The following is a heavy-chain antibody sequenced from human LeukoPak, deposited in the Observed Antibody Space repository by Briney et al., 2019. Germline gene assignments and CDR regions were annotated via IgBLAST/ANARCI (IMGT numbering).Heavy chain of an antibody. J-gene: IGHJ5*02. CDR3: ARGKSYYHFDL. CDR1: GFTFSSYS. D-gene: IGHD1-26*01. V-gene: IGHV3-21*01. CDR2: ISSSSYI. Sequence: GGSLRLSCAASGFTFSSYSMNWVRQAPGKGLEWVSSISSSSYIYYADSVKGRFTISRDNAKNSLYLQMNSLRAEDTAVYYCARGKSYYHFDLWGQGTLVTVSS.